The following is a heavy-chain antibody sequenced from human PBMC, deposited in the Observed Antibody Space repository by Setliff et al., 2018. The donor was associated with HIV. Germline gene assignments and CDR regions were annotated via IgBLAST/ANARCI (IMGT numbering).Heavy chain of an antibody. CDR3: ARATGAADV. CDR2: INTRNGNT. V-gene: IGHV1-18*01. D-gene: IGHD6-13*01. Sequence: SAVKVSCKDSRYIFTNFGFSWVRQAPGQGLEWMGWINTRNGNTHYSQTFQGRVTMTRYTSTTTAYMELRSLRSDATAVYYCARATGAADVWGQGTKVTVSS. J-gene: IGHJ6*02. CDR1: RYIFTNFG.